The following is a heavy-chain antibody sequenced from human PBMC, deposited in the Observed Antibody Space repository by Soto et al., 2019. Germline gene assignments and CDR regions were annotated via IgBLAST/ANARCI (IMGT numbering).Heavy chain of an antibody. D-gene: IGHD3-3*01. V-gene: IGHV4-30-2*01. CDR3: PRANDFWSGLYYFDY. J-gene: IGHJ4*02. Sequence: SETLSLTCAVSGGPISSGGYSCSWIRQPPGKGLEWIGYIYHSGSNYYNPSLKIRVTISVDRSKNQFSLKLISVTALDTAVYYCPRANDFWSGLYYFDYWGQGTLVTVSS. CDR1: GGPISSGGYS. CDR2: IYHSGSN.